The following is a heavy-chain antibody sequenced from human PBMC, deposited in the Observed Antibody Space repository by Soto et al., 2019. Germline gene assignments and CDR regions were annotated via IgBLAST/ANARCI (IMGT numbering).Heavy chain of an antibody. CDR2: ISWNSGSI. CDR3: AKKGAWNVDGDAFDI. CDR1: GFTFDDYA. V-gene: IGHV3-9*01. Sequence: GGSLRLSCAASGFTFDDYAMHWVRQAPGKGLEWVSGISWNSGSIGYADSVKGRFTISRDNAKNSLYLQMNSLRAEDTALYYCAKKGAWNVDGDAFDIWGQGTMVTV. D-gene: IGHD1-1*01. J-gene: IGHJ3*02.